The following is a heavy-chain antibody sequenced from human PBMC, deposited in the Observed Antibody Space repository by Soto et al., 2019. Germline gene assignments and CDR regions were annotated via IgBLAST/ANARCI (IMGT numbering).Heavy chain of an antibody. D-gene: IGHD2-15*01. CDR3: AREICAGGSCYRTFDY. V-gene: IGHV1-18*01. J-gene: IGHJ4*02. CDR1: GYTFSTSG. CDR2: ISSYYVNT. Sequence: ASVKVSCKASGYTFSTSGISWVRQAPGQGLELVGWISSYYVNTNYAQKLQGRVTMTSDTSTSTAYMELRSLTSDDTAVYYCAREICAGGSCYRTFDYWGQGTLVTVSS.